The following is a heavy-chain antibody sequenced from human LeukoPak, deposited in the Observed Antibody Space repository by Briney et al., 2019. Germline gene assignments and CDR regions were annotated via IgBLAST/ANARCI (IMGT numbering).Heavy chain of an antibody. D-gene: IGHD6-13*01. Sequence: SVKVSCKASGGTFSSYAISWVRQAPGQGLEWMGGIIPIFGTANYAQKFQGRVTITADESTSAAYMELSSLRSEDTAVYYCARSPRIAAASFDIWGQGTMVTVSS. CDR2: IIPIFGTA. CDR3: ARSPRIAAASFDI. CDR1: GGTFSSYA. V-gene: IGHV1-69*13. J-gene: IGHJ3*02.